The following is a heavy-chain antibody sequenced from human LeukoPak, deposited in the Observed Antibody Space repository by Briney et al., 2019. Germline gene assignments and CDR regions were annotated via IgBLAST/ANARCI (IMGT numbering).Heavy chain of an antibody. CDR1: GFTFKDYA. J-gene: IGHJ6*03. D-gene: IGHD3-16*01. V-gene: IGHV3-43D*03. CDR2: ISWDSGNS. CDR3: ANGAFRLYYIDV. Sequence: PGGSLRLSCAASGFTFKDYAMHWVRQAPGKGLEWVALISWDSGNSYYADSVKGRFTISRDNAKNTVYLQMNSLRAEDTAVYYCANGAFRLYYIDVWGKGTTVTVSS.